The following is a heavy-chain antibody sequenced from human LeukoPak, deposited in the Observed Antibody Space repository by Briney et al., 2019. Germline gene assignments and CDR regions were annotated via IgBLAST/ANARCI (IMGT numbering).Heavy chain of an antibody. CDR3: ARYGLIRGFEY. Sequence: PSETLSLTCTVSGGSMSSYYWSWIRQPPGKQLEWIGYIYYSGSTTYRPSLKSRVTISVDTSKNEFSLKLSSVTAADTAVYYCARYGLIRGFEYWGQGTLVTVSS. V-gene: IGHV4-59*01. CDR1: GGSMSSYY. D-gene: IGHD3-16*01. CDR2: IYYSGST. J-gene: IGHJ4*02.